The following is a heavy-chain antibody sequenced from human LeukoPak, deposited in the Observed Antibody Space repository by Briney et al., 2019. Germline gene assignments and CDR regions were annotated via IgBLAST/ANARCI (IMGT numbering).Heavy chain of an antibody. J-gene: IGHJ4*02. CDR2: IKEDGSEK. V-gene: IGHV3-7*03. D-gene: IGHD5-18*01. CDR3: ASDGYSYGSDPRGH. Sequence: GGSLRLSCAASGFTFSSYWMSWVRQAPGKGLEWVANIKEDGSEKYYVDSVKGRFTISRDNAKNSLHLQMNSLRAEDTAVYYCASDGYSYGSDPRGHWGQGTLVTVSS. CDR1: GFTFSSYW.